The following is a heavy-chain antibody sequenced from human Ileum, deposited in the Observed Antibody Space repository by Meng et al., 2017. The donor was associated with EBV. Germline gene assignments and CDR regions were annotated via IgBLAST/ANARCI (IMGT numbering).Heavy chain of an antibody. J-gene: IGHJ4*02. D-gene: IGHD3-3*01. CDR2: IYYSGST. Sequence: QPHESGPGLVKPSETLSLTCAVSGDSISSSNHWWGWIRQPPGKGLEWVGTIYYSGSTFYNPSLKSRVTISLDTSKNQFSLKVSSVTAADTAVYYCARRYYGVPFDNWGQGTLVTVSS. CDR3: ARRYYGVPFDN. V-gene: IGHV4-39*01. CDR1: GDSISSSNHW.